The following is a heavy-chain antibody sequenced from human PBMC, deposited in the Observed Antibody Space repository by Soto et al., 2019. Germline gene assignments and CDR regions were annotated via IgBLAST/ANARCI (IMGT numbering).Heavy chain of an antibody. J-gene: IGHJ6*02. CDR3: ARGDSTDCSNGVCSFFYNHDMDV. Sequence: AAVKVSFKASGYSFTDYHIHWVRQAPGQGLEWLGRINPKSGGTSTAQKFQGWVTMTTDTSISTASMGLTRLTSDDTAIYYCARGDSTDCSNGVCSFFYNHDMDVWGQGTTVTVSS. CDR1: GYSFTDYH. D-gene: IGHD2-8*01. CDR2: INPKSGGT. V-gene: IGHV1-2*04.